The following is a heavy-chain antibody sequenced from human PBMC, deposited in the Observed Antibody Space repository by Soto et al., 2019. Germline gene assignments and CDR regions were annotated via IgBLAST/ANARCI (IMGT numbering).Heavy chain of an antibody. Sequence: QVKLVESGGGVVQPGRSLRLSCAASGFTFSSHAMHWVRQAPGKGLEWVALISYDGSNKYYADSVKSRFTISRDNSKNTLDLQMNSLKAEDTAVYYCARGEGITIFWGLDVWGQGTTVTVSS. CDR3: ARGEGITIFWGLDV. CDR2: ISYDGSNK. V-gene: IGHV3-30-3*01. D-gene: IGHD3-9*01. CDR1: GFTFSSHA. J-gene: IGHJ6*02.